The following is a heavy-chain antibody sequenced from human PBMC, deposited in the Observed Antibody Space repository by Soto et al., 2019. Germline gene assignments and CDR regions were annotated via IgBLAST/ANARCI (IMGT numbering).Heavy chain of an antibody. D-gene: IGHD3-16*02. Sequence: QLQLQESGPGLVKPSETLSLTCTVSGGSISRTTYSWGWIRQPPGKGLEWIGNIYHSGRTSYNPSLRSRVTVSLVTSKNQFSLKLTSVTAADTAVYHCATYRAWGQGTLVTVSS. CDR1: GGSISRTTYS. CDR2: IYHSGRT. CDR3: ATYRA. J-gene: IGHJ1*01. V-gene: IGHV4-39*01.